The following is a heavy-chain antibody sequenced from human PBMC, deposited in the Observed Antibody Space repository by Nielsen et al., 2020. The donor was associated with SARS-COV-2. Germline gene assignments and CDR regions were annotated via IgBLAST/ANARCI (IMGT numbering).Heavy chain of an antibody. Sequence: ASVKVSCKTSGYDFTSHYVHWVRQAPGQGLEWMGLINSSGGRTIYAQMFQGRVTVTRDTSTSTVYMELSSLRSEDTAVYYCARGGLVVVDSFDYWGQGTLVTVSS. V-gene: IGHV1-46*01. CDR3: ARGGLVVVDSFDY. CDR1: GYDFTSHY. D-gene: IGHD2-15*01. J-gene: IGHJ4*02. CDR2: INSSGGRT.